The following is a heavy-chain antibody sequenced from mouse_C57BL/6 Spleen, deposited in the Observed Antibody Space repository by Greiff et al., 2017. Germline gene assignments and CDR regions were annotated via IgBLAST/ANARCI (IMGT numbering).Heavy chain of an antibody. CDR1: GFNIKDDY. V-gene: IGHV14-4*01. CDR3: TTERITTVVARSYYYAMDY. J-gene: IGHJ4*01. D-gene: IGHD1-1*01. Sequence: EVQLQQSGAELVRPGASVKLSCPASGFNIKDDYMHWVKQRPEQGLEWIGWIDPENGDTEYASKFQGTATIPADTSSNTAYLQLSSLTSEDTAVYYCTTERITTVVARSYYYAMDYWGQGTSGTVSS. CDR2: IDPENGDT.